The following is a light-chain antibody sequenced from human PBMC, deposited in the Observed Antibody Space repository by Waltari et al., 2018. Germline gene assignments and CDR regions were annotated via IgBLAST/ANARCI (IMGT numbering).Light chain of an antibody. CDR1: QSVGGTY. CDR2: DVS. Sequence: ELLLTQSPGTLSLSPGERATLSCRASQSVGGTYLAWYQQKPGQAPRLLIYDVSIRATGIPDRFSGSGSAADFTLTISRLEPEDFAVYYCQQYGGSPTFGQGTKVEI. V-gene: IGKV3-20*01. CDR3: QQYGGSPT. J-gene: IGKJ2*01.